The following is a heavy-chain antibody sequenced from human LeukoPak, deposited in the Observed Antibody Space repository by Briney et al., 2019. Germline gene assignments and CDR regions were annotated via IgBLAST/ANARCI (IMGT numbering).Heavy chain of an antibody. CDR3: ARDGRGYSYGLY. J-gene: IGHJ4*02. D-gene: IGHD5-18*01. CDR2: ISSSSSYI. CDR1: GFTFSSYS. V-gene: IGHV3-21*01. Sequence: GGSLRLSCAASGFTFSSYSMNWVRQAPGKGLEWVSSISSSSSYIYYADSVKGRFTISRDNAENSLYLQMNSLRAEDTAVYYCARDGRGYSYGLYWGQGTLVTVSS.